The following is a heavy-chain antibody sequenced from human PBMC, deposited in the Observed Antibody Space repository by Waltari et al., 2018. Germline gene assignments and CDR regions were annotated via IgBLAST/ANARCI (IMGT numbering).Heavy chain of an antibody. D-gene: IGHD2-15*01. CDR2: VQRSGRT. V-gene: IGHV4-4*02. CDR1: GDSMSSTDW. J-gene: IGHJ4*02. Sequence: QLQLLESGPGLVKPSGTLSLTCAVSGDSMSSTDWLSWVRQSPGKGLEWIGQVQRSGRTNYNPSFASRVTVSIDTSTNQFSLKVTSATAADTAVHFCARDRGRGIYLDSWGQGTLVTVSP. CDR3: ARDRGRGIYLDS.